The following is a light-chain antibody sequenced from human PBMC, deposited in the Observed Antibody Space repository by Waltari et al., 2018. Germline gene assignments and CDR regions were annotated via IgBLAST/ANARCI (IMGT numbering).Light chain of an antibody. CDR2: GAS. CDR1: QSVSNN. V-gene: IGKV3-15*01. J-gene: IGKJ1*01. Sequence: ERVMTQSPATLSVSPGERATLSCRASQSVSNNLAWYQQKPGQAPRLLIYGASTRATDIPARFSGSGSGTEFTLTISSLQSEDFAVYYCHQYNNWLWTFGQGTKVEVK. CDR3: HQYNNWLWT.